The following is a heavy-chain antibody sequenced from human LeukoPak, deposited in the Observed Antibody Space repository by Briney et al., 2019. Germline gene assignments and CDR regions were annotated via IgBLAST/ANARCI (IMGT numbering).Heavy chain of an antibody. D-gene: IGHD2-2*01. CDR1: GLVVSANY. J-gene: IGHJ6*02. V-gene: IGHV3-66*02. CDR2: IYSGGSA. Sequence: PGGSLRLSCAASGLVVSANYMTWVRQAPGKGLEWLSVIYSGGSAFYAGSVEGRFTISRDDTKNTLFLQMNNLRPEDTAVYYCTSMPLSRVIVNCYALEVWGQGTTVTVSS. CDR3: TSMPLSRVIVNCYALEV.